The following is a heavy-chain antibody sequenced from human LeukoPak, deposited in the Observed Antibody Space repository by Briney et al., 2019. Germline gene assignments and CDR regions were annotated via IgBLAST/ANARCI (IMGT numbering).Heavy chain of an antibody. CDR1: GGTFSSYA. V-gene: IGHV1-69*04. CDR2: IIPILGIA. Sequence: SVKVSCKASGGTFSSYAISWVRQAPGQGLEWMGRIIPILGIANYAQKFQGRVTITADKSTSTAYMELSSLRSEDTAVYYCARDPNPYDFWSGYPNWFDPWGQGTLVTVSS. J-gene: IGHJ5*02. CDR3: ARDPNPYDFWSGYPNWFDP. D-gene: IGHD3-3*01.